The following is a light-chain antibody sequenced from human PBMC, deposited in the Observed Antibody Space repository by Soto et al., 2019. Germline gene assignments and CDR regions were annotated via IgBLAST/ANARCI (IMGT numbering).Light chain of an antibody. CDR2: EVS. Sequence: QSALTQPASVSGSPGQSITISCTGTSSDVGGYHYVSWYQQYPGKAPKVIIYEVSKRPSGISNRFSGSKSGNTASLTISGLQADDEADYFCSSFRSIGSLVFGTGTKVTVL. CDR3: SSFRSIGSLV. CDR1: SSDVGGYHY. J-gene: IGLJ1*01. V-gene: IGLV2-14*01.